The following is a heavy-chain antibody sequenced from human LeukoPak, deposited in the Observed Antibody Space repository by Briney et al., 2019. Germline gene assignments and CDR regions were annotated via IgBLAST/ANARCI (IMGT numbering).Heavy chain of an antibody. Sequence: PGGSLRLSCAASGFTFSGSAMHWVRQASGKGLEWVGRIRSKANSYATAYAASVKGRFTISRDDSKNTAYLQMNSLKTEDTAVYYRTSIAAAGTGHYYYYGMDVWGQGTTVTASS. CDR3: TSIAAAGTGHYYYYGMDV. CDR1: GFTFSGSA. CDR2: IRSKANSYAT. D-gene: IGHD6-13*01. V-gene: IGHV3-73*01. J-gene: IGHJ6*02.